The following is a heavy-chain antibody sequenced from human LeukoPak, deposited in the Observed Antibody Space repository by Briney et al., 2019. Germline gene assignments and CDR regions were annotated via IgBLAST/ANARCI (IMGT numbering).Heavy chain of an antibody. CDR2: IKQDGIEK. CDR3: ARDRWGYSYGGD. J-gene: IGHJ4*02. Sequence: GGSLRLSCAASGFTFSTYRMSWVRQAPGKGLEWVANIKQDGIEKYYVDSVKGRFTISRDNAKNSLYLQMNSLRAEDTAVYYCARDRWGYSYGGDWGQGTLVTVSS. CDR1: GFTFSTYR. V-gene: IGHV3-7*01. D-gene: IGHD5-18*01.